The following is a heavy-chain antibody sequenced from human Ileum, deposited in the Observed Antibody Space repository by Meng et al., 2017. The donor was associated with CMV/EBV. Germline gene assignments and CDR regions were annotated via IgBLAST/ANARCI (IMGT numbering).Heavy chain of an antibody. CDR1: GFIFSNYW. CDR2: VHRDGSDR. J-gene: IGHJ4*02. D-gene: IGHD4-17*01. V-gene: IGHV3-74*01. CDR3: VRDGNYGAYDY. Sequence: GESLKISCVASGFIFSNYWMHWVRQAPGKGLMWVSRVHRDGSDRDYADSVKGRFTISRDNAKNTLYLQVNSLRAEDTAVYYCVRDGNYGAYDYWGQGTLVTVSS.